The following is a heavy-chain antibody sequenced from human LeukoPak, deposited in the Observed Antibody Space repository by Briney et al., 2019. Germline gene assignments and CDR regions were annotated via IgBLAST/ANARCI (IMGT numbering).Heavy chain of an antibody. CDR2: ITSSSSNK. Sequence: GGSLRLSCAASGFPFSRYSMNWVRQAPGEGPEWVSSITSSSSNKDYVDSVKGRFTVSRDNAKNSLYLQMDSLRVEDTAVYYCARQGLRYFDWLSIMGIDYWGQGTLVTVSS. CDR3: ARQGLRYFDWLSIMGIDY. CDR1: GFPFSRYS. D-gene: IGHD3-9*01. V-gene: IGHV3-21*01. J-gene: IGHJ4*02.